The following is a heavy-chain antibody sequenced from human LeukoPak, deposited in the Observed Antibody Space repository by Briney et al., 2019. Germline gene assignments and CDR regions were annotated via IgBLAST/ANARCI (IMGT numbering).Heavy chain of an antibody. CDR3: ARDTGSGWYGG. Sequence: QSGGSLRLSCAASGFTVSSNYMSWVRQAPGKGLEWVLVIYSGGSTKYADSVKGRFTISRDNSKNTLYLQMNSLRAEDTAVYYCARDTGSGWYGGWGQGTLVTVSS. CDR1: GFTVSSNY. CDR2: IYSGGST. V-gene: IGHV3-53*01. D-gene: IGHD6-19*01. J-gene: IGHJ4*02.